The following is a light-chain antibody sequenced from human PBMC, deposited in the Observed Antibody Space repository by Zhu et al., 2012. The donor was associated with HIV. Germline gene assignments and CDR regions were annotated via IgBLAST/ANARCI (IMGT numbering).Light chain of an antibody. Sequence: EIVMTQSPATLSVSPGERATLSCRASQSVSSSHLAWYQQKPGQGPRLLIYGGSSRATDIPDRFSGSGSGTDFTLTISRLEPEDFALYHCQQYDSSPWTFGQGTKVEIK. CDR1: QSVSSSH. V-gene: IGKV3-20*01. CDR2: GGS. J-gene: IGKJ1*01. CDR3: QQYDSSPWT.